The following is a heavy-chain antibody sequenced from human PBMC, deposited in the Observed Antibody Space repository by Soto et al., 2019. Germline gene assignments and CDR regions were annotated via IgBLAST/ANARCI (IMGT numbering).Heavy chain of an antibody. V-gene: IGHV4-59*08. Sequence: PSYTMALTCTVSGGSVCIYLWSLILQPPGKGLEWIGQIYSSGSPNYNPSLKSRVTISIDTSKNHLSLRLSSVTAADTAVYYCARHLTGRVSGQDYWGPGSLVTVSS. CDR1: GGSVCIYL. D-gene: IGHD3-9*01. CDR3: ARHLTGRVSGQDY. CDR2: IYSSGSP. J-gene: IGHJ4*02.